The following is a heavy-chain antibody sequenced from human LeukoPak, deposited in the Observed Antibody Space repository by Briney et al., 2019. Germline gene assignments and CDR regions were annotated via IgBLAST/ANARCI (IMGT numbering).Heavy chain of an antibody. CDR3: AREGDYGDYSKSFYYMDV. J-gene: IGHJ6*03. D-gene: IGHD4-17*01. Sequence: SETLSLTCTVSGGYLCSYYWSWIRQPAGKGLEWIGRIHTSENTDYNPSLKSRVTMSVDMSTSQFSLRLTSVTAADTAVYYCAREGDYGDYSKSFYYMDVWGKGTTVTVSS. CDR2: IHTSENT. V-gene: IGHV4-4*07. CDR1: GGYLCSYY.